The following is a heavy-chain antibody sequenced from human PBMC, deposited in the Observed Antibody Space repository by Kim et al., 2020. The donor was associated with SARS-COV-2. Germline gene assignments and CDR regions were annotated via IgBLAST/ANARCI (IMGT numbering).Heavy chain of an antibody. V-gene: IGHV3-53*01. J-gene: IGHJ4*02. D-gene: IGHD6-19*01. Sequence: GGSLRLSCAASGFTVSSNYMSWVRQAPGKGLEWVSVIYSGGSTYYADSVKGRFTISRDNSKNTLYLQMNSLRAEDTAVYYCAAVGGVIAVAGTPDYWGQGTLVTVSS. CDR2: IYSGGST. CDR3: AAVGGVIAVAGTPDY. CDR1: GFTVSSNY.